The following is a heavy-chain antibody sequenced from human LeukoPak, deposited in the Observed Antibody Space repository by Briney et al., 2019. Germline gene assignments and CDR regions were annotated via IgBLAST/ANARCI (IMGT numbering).Heavy chain of an antibody. Sequence: PGGSLRLSCAASGFTFSSYSMNWVRQAPGKGLKWVSSISSSSSYIYYADSVKGRFTISRDNAKNSLYLQMNSLRAEDTAVYYCARDLGTLPRFDYWGQGTLVTVSS. J-gene: IGHJ4*02. V-gene: IGHV3-21*01. CDR2: ISSSSSYI. CDR1: GFTFSSYS. D-gene: IGHD1-26*01. CDR3: ARDLGTLPRFDY.